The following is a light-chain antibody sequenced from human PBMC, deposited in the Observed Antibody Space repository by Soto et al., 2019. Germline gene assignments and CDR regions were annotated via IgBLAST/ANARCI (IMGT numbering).Light chain of an antibody. CDR2: VNSDGSH. Sequence: QPVLTQSPSASASLGASVKLTCTLSSGHSNYAIAWHQQQPEKVPRYLMKVNSDGSHSKGDGIPDRFSGSSSGAERYLTISSLQSEDEADYYCEPWGTGIQVFGGGTKLTVL. V-gene: IGLV4-69*01. CDR1: SGHSNYA. J-gene: IGLJ3*02. CDR3: EPWGTGIQV.